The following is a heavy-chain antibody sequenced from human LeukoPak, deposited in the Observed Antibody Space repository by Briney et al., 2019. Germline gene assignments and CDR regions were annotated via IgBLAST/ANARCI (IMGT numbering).Heavy chain of an antibody. V-gene: IGHV4-59*11. CDR2: IYYSGST. D-gene: IGHD6-13*01. CDR1: GGSISSHY. CDR3: AAAGTMSNWFDP. Sequence: SETLSLTCTVSGGSISSHYWRWIRQPPGKGLEWIGYIYYSGSTNYNPSLKSRVTISVDTSKNQFSLKLSSVTAADTAVYYCAAAGTMSNWFDPWGQGTLVTVSS. J-gene: IGHJ5*02.